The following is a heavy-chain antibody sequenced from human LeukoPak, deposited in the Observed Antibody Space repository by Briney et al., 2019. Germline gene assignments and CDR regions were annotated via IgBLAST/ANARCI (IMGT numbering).Heavy chain of an antibody. J-gene: IGHJ5*02. Sequence: PGRSLRLSCAASGFTFSNYAMHWVRQAPGKGLEWVAVISYDGSNKYYADSVKGRFTISRDNSKNTLYLQMNSLRAEDTAVYYCARDQFKTDCSSTSCPPSTWGQGTLVTVS. CDR1: GFTFSNYA. V-gene: IGHV3-30*01. CDR3: ARDQFKTDCSSTSCPPST. D-gene: IGHD2-2*01. CDR2: ISYDGSNK.